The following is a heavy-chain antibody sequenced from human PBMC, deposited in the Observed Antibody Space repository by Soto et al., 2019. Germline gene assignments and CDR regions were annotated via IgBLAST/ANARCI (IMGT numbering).Heavy chain of an antibody. CDR3: AHKGGRGAAMDV. CDR1: GFSLSTSGVG. V-gene: IGHV2-5*02. J-gene: IGHJ6*02. D-gene: IGHD2-15*01. Sequence: QITLKESGPPLVKPTQTLTVTCSFSGFSLSTSGVGVAWNRQPPGKALEWLALIYWDGDKRYSPFLKSRLTITKDTSENQVVLTLSNMDPVDTATYYCAHKGGRGAAMDVWGQGTTVTVSS. CDR2: IYWDGDK.